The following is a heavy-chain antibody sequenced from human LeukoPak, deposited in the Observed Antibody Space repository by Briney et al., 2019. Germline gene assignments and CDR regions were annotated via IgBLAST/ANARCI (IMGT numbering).Heavy chain of an antibody. CDR1: GYTFSDYA. CDR3: ARGSTSDWPLDH. V-gene: IGHV1-3*01. CDR2: MDAGNGDT. Sequence: ASVKVSCKASGYTFSDYAMHWVRRAPGQRFEWMGWMDAGNGDTRYSQKFQGRVTITRDTSASTAYIELRSLRSEDTAMYYCARGSTSDWPLDHWGQETLVTISS. D-gene: IGHD2-2*01. J-gene: IGHJ4*02.